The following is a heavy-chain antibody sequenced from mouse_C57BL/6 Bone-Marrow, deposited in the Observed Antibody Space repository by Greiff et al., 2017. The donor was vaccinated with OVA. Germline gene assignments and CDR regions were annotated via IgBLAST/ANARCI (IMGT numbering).Heavy chain of an antibody. CDR3: ARPLLITTVVADAMDY. V-gene: IGHV1-20*01. D-gene: IGHD1-1*01. CDR2: INPYNGDT. CDR1: GYSFTGYF. Sequence: EVQLQQSGPELVKPGDSVKISCKASGYSFTGYFMNWVMQSHGKSLEWIGRINPYNGDTFYNQKFKGKATLTVDKSSSTAHMELRRLPSEDSAVYYCARPLLITTVVADAMDYWGQGTSVTVSS. J-gene: IGHJ4*01.